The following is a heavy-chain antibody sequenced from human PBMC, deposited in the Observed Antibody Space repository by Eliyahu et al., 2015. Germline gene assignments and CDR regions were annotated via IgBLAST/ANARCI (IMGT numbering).Heavy chain of an antibody. CDR3: ARDGIAYHFDS. CDR1: GLSVTSIY. D-gene: IGHD1-14*01. CDR2: IYAGGST. Sequence: EVQLVQSGGGLVQPGGSLRLSCEASGLSVTSIYMSWVRQAPGKGLEWVSVIYAGGSTYYADSVKGRFTISRDNSKNIVYLQLNSLRPDDTALYYCARDGIAYHFDSWGQGSLV. J-gene: IGHJ4*02. V-gene: IGHV3-66*01.